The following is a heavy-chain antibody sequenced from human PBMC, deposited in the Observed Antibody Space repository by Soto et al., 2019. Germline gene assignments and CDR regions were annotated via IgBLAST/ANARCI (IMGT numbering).Heavy chain of an antibody. V-gene: IGHV1-69*01. J-gene: IGHJ4*02. D-gene: IGHD2-8*01. CDR3: ARDLGYYCTNGVCDLDY. CDR2: IIPIFGTA. CDR1: GGTFSSYA. Sequence: QVQLVQSGAEVKKPGSSVKVSCMASGGTFSSYAISWVRQAPGQGLEWMGGIIPIFGTANYAQKFQGRVTITADESTSTAYMELSSLRSEDTAVYYCARDLGYYCTNGVCDLDYWGQGTLVTVSS.